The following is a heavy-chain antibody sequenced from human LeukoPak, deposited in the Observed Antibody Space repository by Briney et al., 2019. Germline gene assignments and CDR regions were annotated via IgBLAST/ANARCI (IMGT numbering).Heavy chain of an antibody. CDR1: GFTFSSFN. D-gene: IGHD6-19*01. V-gene: IGHV3-21*01. CDR2: ISSRQNDV. J-gene: IGHJ4*02. CDR3: AREVGSGWNYFDI. Sequence: PGGSLRLSCAASGFTFSSFNMNWVRQTPGRGLEWVSSISSRQNDVQYADSLEGRFTISRDNAKNSLYLQMNTLRAEDTAVYFCAREVGSGWNYFDIWGQGTLVTVSS.